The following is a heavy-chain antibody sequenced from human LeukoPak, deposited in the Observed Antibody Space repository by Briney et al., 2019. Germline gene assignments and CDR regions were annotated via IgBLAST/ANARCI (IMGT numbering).Heavy chain of an antibody. D-gene: IGHD3-10*01. V-gene: IGHV2-5*02. J-gene: IGHJ5*02. CDR1: GFSLSTSGVG. CDR3: AHSGGEKYYYGSYRFEP. CDR2: IYWDDDK. Sequence: SGPTLVNPTQTLTLTCTFSGFSLSTSGVGVGWIRQPPGKALEWLALIYWDDDKRYSPSLKSRLTITKDTSKNQVVLTMTNMDPVDTATYYCAHSGGEKYYYGSYRFEPWGQGTLVTVSS.